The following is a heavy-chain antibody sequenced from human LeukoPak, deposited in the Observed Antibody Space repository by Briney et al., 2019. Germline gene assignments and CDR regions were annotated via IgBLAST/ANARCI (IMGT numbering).Heavy chain of an antibody. Sequence: PGGSLRLSCAASGFTFSSYWMSWVRQAPGKGLEWVANIKQDGSEKYYVDSVKGRFTISRDNAKNSLYLQMNSLRAEDTAVYYCARGPAWELPIAYFDYWGQGTLVTVSS. J-gene: IGHJ4*02. V-gene: IGHV3-7*01. CDR1: GFTFSSYW. CDR3: ARGPAWELPIAYFDY. CDR2: IKQDGSEK. D-gene: IGHD1-26*01.